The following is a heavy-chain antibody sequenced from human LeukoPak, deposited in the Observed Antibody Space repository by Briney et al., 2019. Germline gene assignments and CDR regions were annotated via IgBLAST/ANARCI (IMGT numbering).Heavy chain of an antibody. Sequence: SETLSLTCAVYGGSFSGYYWSWIRQPPGKGLEWIGEINHSGSTNYNPSLKSRVTISVDTSKNQFSLKLSSVTAADTAVYYCANLDTAMDYYYYGMDVWGKGTTVTVSS. CDR3: ANLDTAMDYYYYGMDV. CDR2: INHSGST. J-gene: IGHJ6*04. CDR1: GGSFSGYY. V-gene: IGHV4-34*01. D-gene: IGHD5-18*01.